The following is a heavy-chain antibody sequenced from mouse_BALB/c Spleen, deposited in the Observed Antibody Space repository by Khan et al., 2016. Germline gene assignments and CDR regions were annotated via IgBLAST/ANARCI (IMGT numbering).Heavy chain of an antibody. CDR3: AREDYDNSGDYFDY. J-gene: IGHJ2*01. V-gene: IGHV5-6-5*01. D-gene: IGHD2-1*01. CDR2: ISTGDST. Sequence: EVELVESGGGLVKPGGSLKLSCAASGITFRNYAMSWVRQTPETRLEWVASISTGDSTYYGDSVKGRFTISRDNARNILYLQMSSLTSEDTAMFYCAREDYDNSGDYFDYWGQGTTLTVSS. CDR1: GITFRNYA.